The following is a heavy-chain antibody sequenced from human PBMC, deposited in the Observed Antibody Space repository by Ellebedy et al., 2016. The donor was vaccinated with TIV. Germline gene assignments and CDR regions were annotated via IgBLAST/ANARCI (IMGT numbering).Heavy chain of an antibody. Sequence: PGGSLRLSCAASGFTFRSYAMGWVRQAPGKGLEWISVISDSGGATSYAAPLKGRFTTSRDNSNDMVYLQNNSLRPDDTAVYYCAKDSGLSGWYFDYWGQGTLVTVSS. CDR1: GFTFRSYA. D-gene: IGHD6-19*01. J-gene: IGHJ4*02. CDR3: AKDSGLSGWYFDY. V-gene: IGHV3-23*01. CDR2: ISDSGGAT.